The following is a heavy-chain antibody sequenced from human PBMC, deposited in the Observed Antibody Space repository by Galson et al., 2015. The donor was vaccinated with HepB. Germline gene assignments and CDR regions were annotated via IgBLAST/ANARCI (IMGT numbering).Heavy chain of an antibody. CDR3: ARRQCIGASCYLDS. Sequence: SLRLSCAASGFTFNNYWMHWVRHAPGKGLVWVSRIDNDGTGTDYGDSVKGRFTISRDNAKNTLYLVMSSLRADDTAVYFCARRQCIGASCYLDSWGQGTLVTVSS. CDR1: GFTFNNYW. V-gene: IGHV3-74*01. CDR2: IDNDGTGT. D-gene: IGHD4/OR15-4a*01. J-gene: IGHJ4*02.